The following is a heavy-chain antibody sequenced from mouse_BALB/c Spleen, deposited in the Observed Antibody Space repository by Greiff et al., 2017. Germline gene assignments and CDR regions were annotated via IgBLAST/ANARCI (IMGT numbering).Heavy chain of an antibody. V-gene: IGHV5-17*02. D-gene: IGHD1-2*01. J-gene: IGHJ4*01. CDR2: ISSGSSTI. Sequence: EVQRVESGGGLVQPGGSRKLSCAASGFTFSSFGMHWVRQAPEKGLEWVAYISSGSSTIYYADTVKGRFTISRDNPKNTLFLQMTSLRSEDTAMYYCARRITTATRDYYAMDYWGQGTSVTVSS. CDR3: ARRITTATRDYYAMDY. CDR1: GFTFSSFG.